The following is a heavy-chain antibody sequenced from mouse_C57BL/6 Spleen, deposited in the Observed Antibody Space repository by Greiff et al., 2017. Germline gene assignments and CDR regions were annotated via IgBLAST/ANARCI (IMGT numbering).Heavy chain of an antibody. V-gene: IGHV5-4*01. CDR1: GFTFSSYA. CDR2: ISDGGSYT. Sequence: EVQLVESGGGLVKPGGSLKLSCAASGFTFSSYAMSWVRQTPEKRLEWVATISDGGSYTYYPDNVKGRFTISRDNAKNNLYLQMSHLKSEDTAMYYCAREGAGRRGMDYWGQGTSVTVSS. J-gene: IGHJ4*01. CDR3: AREGAGRRGMDY.